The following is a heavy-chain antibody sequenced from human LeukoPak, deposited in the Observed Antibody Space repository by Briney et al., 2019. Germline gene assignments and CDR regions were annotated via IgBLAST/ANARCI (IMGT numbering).Heavy chain of an antibody. J-gene: IGHJ3*02. V-gene: IGHV4-38-2*02. CDR3: ARGPHSYDSSGAFDI. CDR2: ISSSGST. D-gene: IGHD3-22*01. CDR1: GYSISSGYY. Sequence: PSETLSLTCTVSGYSISSGYYWGWIRQPPGKGLEWIGRISSSGSTNYNPSLKSRVTISVDTSKNQFSLKLSSVTAADTAVYFCARGPHSYDSSGAFDIWGQGTMVTVSS.